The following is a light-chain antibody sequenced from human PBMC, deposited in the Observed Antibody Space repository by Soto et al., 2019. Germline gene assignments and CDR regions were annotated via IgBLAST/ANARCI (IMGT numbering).Light chain of an antibody. CDR3: SSYTTTSTVV. J-gene: IGLJ3*02. CDR2: EVT. V-gene: IGLV2-14*01. CDR1: SNDVGAYNY. Sequence: QSALTQPASVSGSPGQSITISCTGTSNDVGAYNYVSWYQQHPGKAPKLMIYEVTNRPSGVSDRFSASKSGNTASLAISGLQAEDEADYYCSSYTTTSTVVFGGGTKVTVL.